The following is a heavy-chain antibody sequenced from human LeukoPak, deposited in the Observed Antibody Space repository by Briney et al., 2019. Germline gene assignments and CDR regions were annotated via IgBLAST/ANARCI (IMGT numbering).Heavy chain of an antibody. Sequence: PGRSLRLSCAASGFTFSHYAMHWVRQAPGKGLEWVAVISYHGIDKYYADSVKGRFTISRDNSKNALYLQMNSLRPEDTAVYYCAREAEAFDIWGQGTMVTVSS. CDR3: AREAEAFDI. CDR2: ISYHGIDK. CDR1: GFTFSHYA. V-gene: IGHV3-30-3*01. J-gene: IGHJ3*02.